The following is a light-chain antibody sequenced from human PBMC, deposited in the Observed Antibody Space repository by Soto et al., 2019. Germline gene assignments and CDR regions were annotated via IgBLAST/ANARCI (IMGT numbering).Light chain of an antibody. Sequence: DIQVTQSPSSLSASLGDRVNITCRANQAIGVYLAWVQQQPGKVPKLLIYAASALQSGVPSRFSGSGSGTDFTLTISSLQPEDIATYSWQKYNRAPLTFGGGTKVEI. V-gene: IGKV1-27*01. CDR2: AAS. CDR1: QAIGVY. CDR3: QKYNRAPLT. J-gene: IGKJ4*01.